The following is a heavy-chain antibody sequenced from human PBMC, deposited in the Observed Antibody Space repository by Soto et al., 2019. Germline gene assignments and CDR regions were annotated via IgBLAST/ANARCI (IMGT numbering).Heavy chain of an antibody. Sequence: AGESLKISCKASGYTFTSYWITWVRQMPGKGLEWMGRIDPSNSFTDYNPSFEVHVTLSADMSVSTAYLQWSGLTASETAVYYGAGHTGLGPIPFDYWGQGTPVTVSS. CDR3: AGHTGLGPIPFDY. V-gene: IGHV5-10-1*01. CDR1: GYTFTSYW. CDR2: IDPSNSFT. J-gene: IGHJ4*02.